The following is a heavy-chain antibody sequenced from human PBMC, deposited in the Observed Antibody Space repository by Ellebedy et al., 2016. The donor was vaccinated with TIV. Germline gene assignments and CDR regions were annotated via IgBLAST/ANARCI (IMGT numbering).Heavy chain of an antibody. CDR3: ASLYGGTWPGAFDI. CDR1: GSSFTSYW. J-gene: IGHJ3*02. Sequence: GESLKISXTGSGSSFTSYWIGWVRQMPGKGLEWMGRIDPSDSYTNYSPSFQGHVTISADKSISTAYLQWSSLKASDTAMYYCASLYGGTWPGAFDIWGQGTMVTVSS. V-gene: IGHV5-10-1*01. CDR2: IDPSDSYT. D-gene: IGHD4-23*01.